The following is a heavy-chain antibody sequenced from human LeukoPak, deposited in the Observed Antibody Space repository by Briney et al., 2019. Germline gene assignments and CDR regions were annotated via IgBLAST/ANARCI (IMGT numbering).Heavy chain of an antibody. CDR1: GYSFTNYG. D-gene: IGHD2-2*01. CDR3: ARGMPFDY. CDR2: ISAYNGYT. Sequence: ASVKVSCKASGYSFTNYGISWVRQAPGQGLEWMGWISAYNGYTHFAQKFQGRVTMTTDTSTSTAYMELRSLRSDDTAVYYCARGMPFDYWGQGTLVTVSS. J-gene: IGHJ4*02. V-gene: IGHV1-18*01.